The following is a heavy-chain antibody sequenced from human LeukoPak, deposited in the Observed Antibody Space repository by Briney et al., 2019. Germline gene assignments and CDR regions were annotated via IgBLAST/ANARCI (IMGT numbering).Heavy chain of an antibody. CDR2: IWYGGSNK. CDR1: GFTFSSYG. J-gene: IGHJ6*03. Sequence: GRSLRLSCAASGFTFSSYGMHWVRQAPGKGLEWVAVIWYGGSNKYYADSVKGRFTISRDNSKSTLYLQMNSLRAEDTAVYYCAKEGLRFLEWLPQSSYYMDVWGKGTTVTVSS. V-gene: IGHV3-30*18. CDR3: AKEGLRFLEWLPQSSYYMDV. D-gene: IGHD3-3*01.